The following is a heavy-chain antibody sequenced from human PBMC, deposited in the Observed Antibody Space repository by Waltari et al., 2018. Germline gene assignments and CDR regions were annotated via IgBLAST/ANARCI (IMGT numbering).Heavy chain of an antibody. J-gene: IGHJ4*02. V-gene: IGHV3-23*01. CDR1: GFTFSNYA. D-gene: IGHD7-27*01. Sequence: EVQLLESGGGLAQPGGSLRLSCVASGFTFSNYAMSWVRQAPGKGLEWVSGTSGTGDTTDYADSVKCRFTISRDNSKNTLYLQMSSLRSEDTAIYYCAKRAKVKGLCSANWYSDYWGQGTLVIVSS. CDR3: AKRAKVKGLCSANWYSDY. CDR2: TSGTGDTT.